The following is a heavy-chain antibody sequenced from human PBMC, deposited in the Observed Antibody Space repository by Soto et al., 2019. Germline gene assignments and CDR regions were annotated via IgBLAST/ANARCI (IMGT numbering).Heavy chain of an antibody. D-gene: IGHD3-16*01. CDR2: IYPSDGST. Sequence: ASVKVSCKASAYTFTSYYMHWVRQAPGEGLEWMGRIYPSDGSTSYAQKFQGRVTMTGDTSTSTAYMELSSLSSEDTAVYYCGRVFVGILKIGPSGGAFDLWGQGTKVTVSS. V-gene: IGHV1-46*03. CDR3: GRVFVGILKIGPSGGAFDL. J-gene: IGHJ3*01. CDR1: AYTFTSYY.